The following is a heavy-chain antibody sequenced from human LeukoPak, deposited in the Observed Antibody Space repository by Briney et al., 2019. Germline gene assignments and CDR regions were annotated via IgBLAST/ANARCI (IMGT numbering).Heavy chain of an antibody. Sequence: GGALQISCKGSGYSFTTYWIGWVRQMPGKGLEWMGIIYCGDSNTKYSPSFQGQVTISADKSISTVYLQWSSLKASDTAVYYCARQGSPAIAGRMDVWGQGTTVTVSS. D-gene: IGHD2-2*01. J-gene: IGHJ6*02. CDR3: ARQGSPAIAGRMDV. CDR1: GYSFTTYW. CDR2: IYCGDSNT. V-gene: IGHV5-51*01.